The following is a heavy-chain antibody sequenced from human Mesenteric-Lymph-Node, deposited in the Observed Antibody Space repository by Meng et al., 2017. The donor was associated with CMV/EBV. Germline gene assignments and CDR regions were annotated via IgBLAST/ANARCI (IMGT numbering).Heavy chain of an antibody. Sequence: ASVKVSCKASGYTFTGYYMHWVRQAPGQGLEWMGWINPNSGGTNYAQKFQGRVTMTRDTSISTAYMELSRLRSDDTAVYYCVRVVPAAISPNWFDPWGQGTLVTVSS. CDR1: GYTFTGYY. J-gene: IGHJ5*02. D-gene: IGHD2-2*01. CDR2: INPNSGGT. V-gene: IGHV1-2*02. CDR3: VRVVPAAISPNWFDP.